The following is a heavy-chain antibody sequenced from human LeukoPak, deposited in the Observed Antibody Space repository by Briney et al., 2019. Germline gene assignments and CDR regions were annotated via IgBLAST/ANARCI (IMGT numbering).Heavy chain of an antibody. CDR1: GGTFSNYA. CDR2: IIPIFGTA. D-gene: IGHD3-22*01. Sequence: ASVKVSCKASGGTFSNYAISWVRQAPGQGLEWMGGIIPIFGTANYAQKFQGRVTITTDESTSTAYMELSSLRSEDTAVYYCARRGAYYYDSSGYYPFEYWGQGTLVTVSS. CDR3: ARRGAYYYDSSGYYPFEY. J-gene: IGHJ4*02. V-gene: IGHV1-69*05.